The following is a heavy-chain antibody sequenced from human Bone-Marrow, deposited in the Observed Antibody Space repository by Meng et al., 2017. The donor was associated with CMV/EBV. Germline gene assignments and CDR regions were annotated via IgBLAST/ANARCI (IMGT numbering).Heavy chain of an antibody. J-gene: IGHJ4*02. CDR1: GFTFSDYY. V-gene: IGHV3-11*01. Sequence: GGPLRLSCAASGFTFSDYYMSWFRQAPGKGPEWVSYISSGGSTTYYADSVQGRFTISRDNAKNSVYLQMNSLRAEDTALYYCARVGVIFGVVIPPYYFDYWGQGTLVTVSS. CDR2: ISSGGSTT. CDR3: ARVGVIFGVVIPPYYFDY. D-gene: IGHD3-3*01.